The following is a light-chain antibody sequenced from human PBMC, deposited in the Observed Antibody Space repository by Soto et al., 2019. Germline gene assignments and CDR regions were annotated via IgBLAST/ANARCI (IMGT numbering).Light chain of an antibody. CDR1: RSDVGGYNY. CDR2: DVS. CDR3: SSYTSSSTLG. V-gene: IGLV2-14*01. Sequence: QSVLTQPASVSGSPGQSITISCTGTRSDVGGYNYVSWYQQHPGKAPKLMIYDVSNRPSGVSNRFSGSKSGNTASLTISGLQAEDEAAYYCSSYTSSSTLGFGTGTKLTVL. J-gene: IGLJ1*01.